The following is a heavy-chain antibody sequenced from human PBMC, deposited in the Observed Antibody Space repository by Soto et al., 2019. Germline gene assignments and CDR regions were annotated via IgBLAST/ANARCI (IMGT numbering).Heavy chain of an antibody. Sequence: GESLKISCKGSGYSFTSYWIGWVRQKPGKGLEWMGIIDPGDSDTKYSPSFQGQVTISADKSISTAYLQWSSLKASDTAMSYCARTGVSSSSLNPGHYYYGMDVWGQGTTVTVSS. CDR2: IDPGDSDT. CDR1: GYSFTSYW. D-gene: IGHD6-6*01. V-gene: IGHV5-51*01. J-gene: IGHJ6*02. CDR3: ARTGVSSSSLNPGHYYYGMDV.